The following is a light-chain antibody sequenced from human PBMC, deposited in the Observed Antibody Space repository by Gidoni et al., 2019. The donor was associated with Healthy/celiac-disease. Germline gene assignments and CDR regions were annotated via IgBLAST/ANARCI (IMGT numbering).Light chain of an antibody. CDR2: GAS. Sequence: EIVFTQSPGTLSLSPGERTTLSCRASQSVSSSYLAWYQQKPGQAPRLLIYGASSRATGIPDRFSGSGSGTDFTLTISRLEPEDFAVYYCQQYGSSRFTFXPXTKVDIK. CDR1: QSVSSSY. J-gene: IGKJ3*01. CDR3: QQYGSSRFT. V-gene: IGKV3-20*01.